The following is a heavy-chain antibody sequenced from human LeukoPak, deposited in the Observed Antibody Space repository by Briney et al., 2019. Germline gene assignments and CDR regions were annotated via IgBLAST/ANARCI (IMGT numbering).Heavy chain of an antibody. CDR1: GFTFSSYE. Sequence: PGGSLRLSCAASGFTFSSYEMNWVRQAPGKGLEWVAHITSGGSDTHYADSAKGRFTVSRDTAANSLFLQMNSLRDDDTAVYYCARLFASWGQGTLVTVSS. J-gene: IGHJ4*02. V-gene: IGHV3-48*03. CDR3: ARLFAS. D-gene: IGHD3-16*01. CDR2: ITSGGSDT.